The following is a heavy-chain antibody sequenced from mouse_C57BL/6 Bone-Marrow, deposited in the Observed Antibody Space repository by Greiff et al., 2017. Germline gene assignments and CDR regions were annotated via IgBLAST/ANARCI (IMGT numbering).Heavy chain of an antibody. V-gene: IGHV1-81*01. CDR3: ARAGTGRGGFDY. D-gene: IGHD4-1*01. CDR2: IYPSSGNT. J-gene: IGHJ2*03. CDR1: GYTFTSYG. Sequence: VQLQEPGAELARPGASVKLSCKASGYTFTSYGIRWVKQRPGQGLEWIGEIYPSSGNTYYNEKFKGKATLTADKSSSTAYMELRSLTSEDSAVEFCARAGTGRGGFDYWGQGTRVTVSA.